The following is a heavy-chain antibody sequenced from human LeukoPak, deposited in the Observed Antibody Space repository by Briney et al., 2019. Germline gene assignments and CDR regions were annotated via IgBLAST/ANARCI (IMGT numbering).Heavy chain of an antibody. CDR1: GGSISSYF. J-gene: IGHJ5*02. Sequence: PSETLSLTCTVSGGSISSYFWSWVRQPPGKGLGWIGYIYYSGSTNYNPSLKSRVTISVDTSKNQFSLKLSSVTAADTAVYYCARVRYTSGWNWFDPWGQGTLVTVSS. V-gene: IGHV4-59*01. CDR3: ARVRYTSGWNWFDP. D-gene: IGHD6-19*01. CDR2: IYYSGST.